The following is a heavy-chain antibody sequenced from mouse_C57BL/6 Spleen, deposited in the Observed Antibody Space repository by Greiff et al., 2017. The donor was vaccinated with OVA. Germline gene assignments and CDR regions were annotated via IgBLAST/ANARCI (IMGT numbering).Heavy chain of an antibody. CDR2: ISSGSSTI. CDR1: GFTFSDYG. D-gene: IGHD1-1*01. Sequence: EVMLVESGGGLVKPGGSLKLSCAASGFTFSDYGMHWVRQAPEKGLEWVAYISSGSSTIYYADTVKGRFTISRDNAKNTLFLQMTSLRSEDTAMDYCARSYYGSSPYYYAMDDWGQGTSVTVSS. V-gene: IGHV5-17*01. J-gene: IGHJ4*01. CDR3: ARSYYGSSPYYYAMDD.